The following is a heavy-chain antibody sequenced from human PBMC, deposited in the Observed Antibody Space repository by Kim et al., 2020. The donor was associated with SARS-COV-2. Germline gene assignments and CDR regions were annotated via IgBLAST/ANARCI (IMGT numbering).Heavy chain of an antibody. Sequence: GGSLRLSCAASGFTFSSYSMNWVRQAPGKGLEWVSSISSSSSYIYYADSVKGRFTISRDNAKNSLYLQMNSLRAEDTAVYYCASNGCSGGSCYHYYGIDVWGQGTTVTVSS. V-gene: IGHV3-21*01. CDR2: ISSSSSYI. D-gene: IGHD2-15*01. CDR1: GFTFSSYS. CDR3: ASNGCSGGSCYHYYGIDV. J-gene: IGHJ6*02.